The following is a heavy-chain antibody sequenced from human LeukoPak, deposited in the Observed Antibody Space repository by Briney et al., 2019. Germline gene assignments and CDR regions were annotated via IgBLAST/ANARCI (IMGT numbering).Heavy chain of an antibody. CDR3: TRVGGFQLPKFDY. J-gene: IGHJ4*02. CDR1: GFNFNTYA. CDR2: ISSSSSTI. Sequence: GGSVRLSCAASGFNFNTYAMNWVRQAPGKGLEWISYISSSSSTIYYADSVRGRFSISRDNAKNSVYLEMNSPGDEDTAFYYCTRVGGFQLPKFDYWGRGTLVTVSS. D-gene: IGHD3-16*01. V-gene: IGHV3-48*02.